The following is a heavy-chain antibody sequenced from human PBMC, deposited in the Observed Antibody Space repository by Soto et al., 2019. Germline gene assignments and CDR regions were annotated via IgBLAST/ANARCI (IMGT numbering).Heavy chain of an antibody. V-gene: IGHV3-74*01. J-gene: IGHJ4*02. CDR1: GFTFRSYW. D-gene: IGHD2-2*01. CDR2: INSDGSST. Sequence: EVQLVESGGGLVQPGGSMRLSCAASGFTFRSYWMHWVRQAPGKGLVWVSRINSDGSSTNYADSVRGRFTISRDNAKNTVYLQMNSLRAEDTAVYYCARYQYQPAPFDYWGQGTLVTVSS. CDR3: ARYQYQPAPFDY.